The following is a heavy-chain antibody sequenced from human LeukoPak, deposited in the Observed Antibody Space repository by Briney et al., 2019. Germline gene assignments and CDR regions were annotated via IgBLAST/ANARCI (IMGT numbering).Heavy chain of an antibody. CDR3: ARVDYGDEGYYFDY. J-gene: IGHJ4*02. CDR1: GYTFTGYY. Sequence: ASVKVSCKASGYTFTGYYMHWERQAPGQGLEWMGWINPNSGGTNYAQKFQGRVTMTRDTSISTAYMELSRLRSDDTAVYYCARVDYGDEGYYFDYWGQGTLVTVSS. V-gene: IGHV1-2*02. CDR2: INPNSGGT. D-gene: IGHD4-17*01.